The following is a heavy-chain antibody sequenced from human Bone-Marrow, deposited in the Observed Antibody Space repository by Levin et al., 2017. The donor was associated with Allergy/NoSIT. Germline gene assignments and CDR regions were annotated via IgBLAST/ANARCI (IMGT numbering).Heavy chain of an antibody. CDR1: GFTFDDYA. J-gene: IGHJ4*02. CDR2: ISWNSGSL. D-gene: IGHD2-15*01. CDR3: VKDKRAATHDYFDY. Sequence: PGGSLRLSCTASGFTFDDYAMHWVRQGPGKGLEWVSGISWNSGSLAYADSVKGRFTISRDNAKNSLYLQMNSLRAEDTAFYYCVKDKRAATHDYFDYWGQGTLVTVSS. V-gene: IGHV3-9*01.